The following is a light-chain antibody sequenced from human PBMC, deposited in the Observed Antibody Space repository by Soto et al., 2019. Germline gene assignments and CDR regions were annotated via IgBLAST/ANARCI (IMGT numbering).Light chain of an antibody. CDR1: MRDVGAYNL. J-gene: IGLJ2*01. CDR3: SSYTSKSSLI. CDR2: EVR. V-gene: IGLV2-14*01. Sequence: QSALTQPASVSGSPGQSITISCAGTMRDVGAYNLVSWYQQHPGRAPHLIIYEVRTRPSGISFRFSGSKSGNTASLTISGLQAEDEADYYCSSYTSKSSLIFGGGTKLTVL.